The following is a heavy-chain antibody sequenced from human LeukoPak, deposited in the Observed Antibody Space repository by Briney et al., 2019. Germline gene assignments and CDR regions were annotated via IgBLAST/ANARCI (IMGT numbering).Heavy chain of an antibody. CDR3: AKVIWFGELFFDY. CDR1: GFTFSSYA. J-gene: IGHJ4*02. V-gene: IGHV3-23*01. D-gene: IGHD3-10*01. Sequence: GGSLRLSCAASGFTFSSYAMSWVRQAPGKGLEWVSAISASGGSTYYADSVKGRFTISRDNSKNTLYLQMNSLRAEATAVYYCAKVIWFGELFFDYWGQGTLVTVSS. CDR2: ISASGGST.